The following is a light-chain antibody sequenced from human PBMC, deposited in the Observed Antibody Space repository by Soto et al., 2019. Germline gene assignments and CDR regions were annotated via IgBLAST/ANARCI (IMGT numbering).Light chain of an antibody. V-gene: IGKV3-11*01. CDR2: DTS. CDR1: QSVGSS. Sequence: EIVLTQSQATLSLSPGERATLSCRASQSVGSSLAWYQQKPGQAPRLLIYDTSNRATGIPGRFSGRGSGTDFTLTISSLEPEDFAVYYCQQRGNWPLTVGGGTNVEIK. CDR3: QQRGNWPLT. J-gene: IGKJ4*01.